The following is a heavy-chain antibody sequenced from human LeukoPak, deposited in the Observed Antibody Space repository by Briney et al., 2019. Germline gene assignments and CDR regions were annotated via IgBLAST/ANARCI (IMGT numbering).Heavy chain of an antibody. Sequence: PSETLSLTCTVSGGSISSYYWSWIRQPAGKGLEWIGRIYTSGSTSYNPSLKSRVTMSVDTSKNQFSLKLSSVTAADTAVYCCARDFVYCSSTSCSYGMDVWGQGTTVTVSS. J-gene: IGHJ6*02. CDR3: ARDFVYCSSTSCSYGMDV. CDR2: IYTSGST. CDR1: GGSISSYY. D-gene: IGHD2-2*01. V-gene: IGHV4-4*07.